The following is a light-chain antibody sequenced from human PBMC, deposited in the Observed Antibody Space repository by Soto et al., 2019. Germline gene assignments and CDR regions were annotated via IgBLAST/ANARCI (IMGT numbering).Light chain of an antibody. CDR2: DVT. Sequence: QSALTQPASVSGSPGQSITISCTGTSSDVGSYNVVSWYQHHPGKAPKLMIYDVTKRPSGVSNRFSGSKSGNTASLTISGLHAEDEADYYCCSYAGSSTYVFGTRTKVTVL. V-gene: IGLV2-23*02. CDR1: SSDVGSYNV. J-gene: IGLJ1*01. CDR3: CSYAGSSTYV.